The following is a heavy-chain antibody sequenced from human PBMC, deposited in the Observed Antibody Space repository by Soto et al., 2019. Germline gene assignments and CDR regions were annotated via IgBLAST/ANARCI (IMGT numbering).Heavy chain of an antibody. Sequence: EVQLVESGGGLVKPGGSLRLSGAASGFTFNSYWMHWVREAPGKGPVWVSRISGDGSQTRYADSVQGRFTISRDNAKNTLYLQMNSPRAEDTAVYYCVRGYFYDNAGPYFDYWGQGTLVTVSS. J-gene: IGHJ4*02. CDR1: GFTFNSYW. CDR3: VRGYFYDNAGPYFDY. D-gene: IGHD3-22*01. V-gene: IGHV3-74*02. CDR2: ISGDGSQT.